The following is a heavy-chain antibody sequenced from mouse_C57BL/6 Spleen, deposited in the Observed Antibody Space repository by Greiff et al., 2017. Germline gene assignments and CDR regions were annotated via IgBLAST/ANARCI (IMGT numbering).Heavy chain of an antibody. CDR2: IDPETGGT. V-gene: IGHV1-15*01. Sequence: QVQLQQSGAELVRPGASVTLSCKASGYTFTDYEMHWVKQTPVHGLEWIGAIDPETGGTAYNQKFKGKAILTADKSSSTAYMELRSLTSEDSAVYYCTRRNYWDYFDYWGQGTTVTVSS. J-gene: IGHJ2*01. CDR1: GYTFTDYE. D-gene: IGHD2-1*01. CDR3: TRRNYWDYFDY.